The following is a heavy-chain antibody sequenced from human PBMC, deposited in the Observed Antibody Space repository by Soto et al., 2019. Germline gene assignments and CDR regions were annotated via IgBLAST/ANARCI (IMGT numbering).Heavy chain of an antibody. J-gene: IGHJ6*02. CDR3: ARYQYYYALDV. CDR1: GFTVSTNY. Sequence: PGGSLRLSCAPSGFTVSTNYMSWVRQAPGKGLEWVSVTYSGGVTYYAGSVRGRFTVSRDISKNTLYLQMNSLRAEDTAVYYCARYQYYYALDVWGQGTTVTVSS. D-gene: IGHD2-2*01. V-gene: IGHV3-53*01. CDR2: TYSGGVT.